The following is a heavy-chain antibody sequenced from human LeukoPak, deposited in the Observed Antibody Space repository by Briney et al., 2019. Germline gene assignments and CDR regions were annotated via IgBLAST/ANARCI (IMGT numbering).Heavy chain of an antibody. D-gene: IGHD2-15*01. J-gene: IGHJ4*02. Sequence: SGGSLRLSCAASGFTFSSYSMNWVRQAPGKGLEWVSYISSSSSTIYYADSVKGRLTISRDNAKNSLYLQMNSLRDEDTAVYYCAREPTDLGYCSGGSCYSDLSFRRSVASSGFDYWGQGTLVTVSS. V-gene: IGHV3-48*02. CDR1: GFTFSSYS. CDR3: AREPTDLGYCSGGSCYSDLSFRRSVASSGFDY. CDR2: ISSSSSTI.